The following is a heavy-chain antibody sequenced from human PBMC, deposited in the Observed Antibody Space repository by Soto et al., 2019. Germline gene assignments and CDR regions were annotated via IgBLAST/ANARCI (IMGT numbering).Heavy chain of an antibody. J-gene: IGHJ4*02. V-gene: IGHV1-58*01. D-gene: IGHD2-8*01. Sequence: SVKVSCKASGFTFTSSAFQWVRQARGQRLEWIGWIAVGSGYANYAQRFQDRVTLTRDMSTATTYMELSRLTSEDTAIYYCAADATAWQQMVPSDYWGQGTLVTVSS. CDR1: GFTFTSSA. CDR2: IAVGSGYA. CDR3: AADATAWQQMVPSDY.